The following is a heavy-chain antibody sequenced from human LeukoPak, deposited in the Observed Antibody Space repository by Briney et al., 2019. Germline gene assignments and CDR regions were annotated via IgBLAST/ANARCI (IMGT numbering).Heavy chain of an antibody. CDR1: GGSFSDYY. J-gene: IGHJ3*02. CDR3: ARNIAAVLGAPSGAFDI. D-gene: IGHD6-13*01. CDR2: IDHSGGP. Sequence: SETLSLTCAVYGGSFSDYYWSWIRQPPGKGLEWIGEIDHSGGPNYNPSLRSRVTISVDTSKNQFSLKLSSVTAADTAVYYCARNIAAVLGAPSGAFDIWGQGTMVTVSS. V-gene: IGHV4-34*09.